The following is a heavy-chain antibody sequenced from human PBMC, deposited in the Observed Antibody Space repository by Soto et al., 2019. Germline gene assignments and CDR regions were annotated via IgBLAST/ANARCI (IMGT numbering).Heavy chain of an antibody. V-gene: IGHV1-18*01. Sequence: VASVKVSCKASGGTFSSYAISWVRQAPGQGLEWMGWISAYNGNTNYAQKFQGRVTLTTDASTSTAYLELRSLRSDDTAVYYCARDRGVAPPVAGNTHYYYYMDVWGKGTTVTVSS. CDR1: GGTFSSYA. D-gene: IGHD6-19*01. CDR2: ISAYNGNT. J-gene: IGHJ6*03. CDR3: ARDRGVAPPVAGNTHYYYYMDV.